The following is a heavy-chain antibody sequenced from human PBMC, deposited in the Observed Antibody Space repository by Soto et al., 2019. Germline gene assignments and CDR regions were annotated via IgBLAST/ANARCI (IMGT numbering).Heavy chain of an antibody. CDR3: ARARRRLGYCSGGSCYDAFDI. CDR2: INPNSGGT. Sequence: ASVKVSCKASGYTFTGHYMHWVRQAPGQGLEWMGWINPNSGGTNYAQKFQGWVTMTRDTSISTAYMELSRLRSDDTAVYYCARARRRLGYCSGGSCYDAFDIWGQGTMVTVSS. J-gene: IGHJ3*02. D-gene: IGHD2-15*01. V-gene: IGHV1-2*04. CDR1: GYTFTGHY.